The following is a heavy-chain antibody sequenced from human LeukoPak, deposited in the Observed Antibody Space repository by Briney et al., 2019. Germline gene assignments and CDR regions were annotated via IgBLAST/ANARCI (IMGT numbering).Heavy chain of an antibody. D-gene: IGHD3-3*01. J-gene: IGHJ6*03. Sequence: SETLSLTCAVSGYSIISDYYWGWIRQPAGKGLEWIGRIYTSGSTNYNPSLKSRVTISVDTSKNQFSLKLSSVTAADTAVYYCARDQVYYDFWSGPSPMDVWGKGTTVTVSS. CDR1: GYSIISDYY. CDR3: ARDQVYYDFWSGPSPMDV. CDR2: IYTSGST. V-gene: IGHV4-61*02.